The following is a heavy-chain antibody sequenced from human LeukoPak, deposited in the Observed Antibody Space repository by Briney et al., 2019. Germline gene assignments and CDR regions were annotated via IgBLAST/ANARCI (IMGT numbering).Heavy chain of an antibody. V-gene: IGHV4-61*02. CDR3: AKGSRGFWSGYYDY. CDR2: IYTSGST. D-gene: IGHD3-3*01. CDR1: GGSISSGSYY. J-gene: IGHJ4*02. Sequence: PSQTLSLTCTVSGGSISSGSYYWSWIRQPARKGLEWIGRIYTSGSTNYNPSLKSRVTISVDTSKNQFSLKLSSVTAADTAVYYCAKGSRGFWSGYYDYWGQGTLVTVSS.